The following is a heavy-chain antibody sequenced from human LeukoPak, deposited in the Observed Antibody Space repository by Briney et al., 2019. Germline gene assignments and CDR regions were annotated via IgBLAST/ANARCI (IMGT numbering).Heavy chain of an antibody. D-gene: IGHD5-18*01. CDR3: ARTTGYSYGPDY. CDR1: GGSISSSSYY. CDR2: IYYSGST. Sequence: PSETLSLTCTVSGGSISSSSYYWGWIRQPPGKGLEWIGSIYYSGSTNYNPSLKSRVTISVDTSKNQFSLKLSSVTAADTAVYYCARTTGYSYGPDYWGQGTLVTVSS. V-gene: IGHV4-39*07. J-gene: IGHJ4*02.